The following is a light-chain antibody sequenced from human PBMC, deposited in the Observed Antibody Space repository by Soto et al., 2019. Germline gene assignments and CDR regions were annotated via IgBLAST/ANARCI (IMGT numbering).Light chain of an antibody. CDR3: ISYTLNSIPYV. Sequence: QSVLTQPASVSGSPGQSITISCTETSSDIGGYNYVSWYQQHPGRAPKLIIYEVSYRPSGSSNRFSGSKSGNTASLTISGLQAEDEADYYCISYTLNSIPYVFGTGTKLTVL. CDR1: SSDIGGYNY. CDR2: EVS. J-gene: IGLJ1*01. V-gene: IGLV2-14*01.